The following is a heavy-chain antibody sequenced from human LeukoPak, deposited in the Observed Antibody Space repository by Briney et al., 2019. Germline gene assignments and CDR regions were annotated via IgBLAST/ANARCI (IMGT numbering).Heavy chain of an antibody. V-gene: IGHV3-23*01. Sequence: GGSLRLSCAASGFTFSSYGMSWVRQAPGKGLEWVSAISGSGGSTYYADSVKGRFTISRDNSKNTLYLQMNSLRAEDTAVYYCAKSGAGEGAIYYFDYWGQGTLVTVSS. J-gene: IGHJ4*02. CDR1: GFTFSSYG. CDR2: ISGSGGST. CDR3: AKSGAGEGAIYYFDY. D-gene: IGHD1-26*01.